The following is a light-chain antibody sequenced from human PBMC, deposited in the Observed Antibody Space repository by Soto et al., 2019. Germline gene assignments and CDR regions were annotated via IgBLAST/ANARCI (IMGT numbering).Light chain of an antibody. CDR1: QSISSW. CDR2: KLS. J-gene: IGKJ2*01. V-gene: IGKV1-5*03. Sequence: DIQMTQSPSTLSASVGDRVIITCRASQSISSWLAWYQQKPGKAPKLLIYKLSTLESGVPSRFSGSGSGTEFTLTISSLQPDDFATYYCQQYDDYSLYTFGQGTKLE. CDR3: QQYDDYSLYT.